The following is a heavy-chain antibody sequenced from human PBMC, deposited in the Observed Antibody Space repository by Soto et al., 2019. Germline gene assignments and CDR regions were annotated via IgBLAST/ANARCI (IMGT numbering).Heavy chain of an antibody. CDR3: ARASYSGYRYYYYGMDV. Sequence: GASVKVSCKASGYTFTSYYMHWVRQAPGQGLEWMGIINPSGGSTSYAQKFQGRVTMTRDTSTSTAYMELSSLRSEDTAVYYCARASYSGYRYYYYGMDVWGQGTTVTVSS. CDR2: INPSGGST. V-gene: IGHV1-46*01. J-gene: IGHJ6*02. CDR1: GYTFTSYY. D-gene: IGHD5-12*01.